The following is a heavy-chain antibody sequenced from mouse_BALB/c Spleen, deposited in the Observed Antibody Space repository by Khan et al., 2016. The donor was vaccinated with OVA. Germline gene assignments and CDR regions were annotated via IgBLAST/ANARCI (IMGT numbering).Heavy chain of an antibody. CDR1: GYTFTDYA. Sequence: QVQLQQSGPELVRPGVSVKISCKGSGYTFTDYAMHWVKQSHAKSLEWIGVISTYYGNTDYNQKFKGQATMTVDKSSNTAYLELARFTSEDSAIFYGARGSGYDRLAYWGQGTLVTVAA. CDR3: ARGSGYDRLAY. CDR2: ISTYYGNT. V-gene: IGHV1S137*01. J-gene: IGHJ3*01. D-gene: IGHD2-2*01.